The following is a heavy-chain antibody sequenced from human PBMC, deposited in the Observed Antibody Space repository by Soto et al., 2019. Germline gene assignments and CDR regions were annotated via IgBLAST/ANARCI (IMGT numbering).Heavy chain of an antibody. CDR2: INPSGGSA. Sequence: GALVKVSCKASGYTFTSYYMHWVRQAPGQGLEWMGIINPSGGSASYAQKFQGRVTMTRDTSTSTVYMELSSLRSEDTAVYYCARDPIAIPSSWYSNGGYYYGMDVWGQGTTVTVSS. CDR1: GYTFTSYY. V-gene: IGHV1-46*01. D-gene: IGHD6-13*01. J-gene: IGHJ6*02. CDR3: ARDPIAIPSSWYSNGGYYYGMDV.